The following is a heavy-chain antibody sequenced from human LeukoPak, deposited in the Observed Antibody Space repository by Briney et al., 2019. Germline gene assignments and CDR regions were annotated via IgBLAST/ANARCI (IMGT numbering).Heavy chain of an antibody. Sequence: SETLSLTCTVSGYSISSGYYWAWIRHPPRKGREWIGSSYHSGITYYNPSLKSRVTMSVDSSKNRSSLKLSSVTAADTAVYYCARESVVVVPAAMLETGVNKLRYYYYYMDVWGKGTTVTISS. CDR1: GYSISSGYY. V-gene: IGHV4-38-2*02. CDR3: ARESVVVVPAAMLETGVNKLRYYYYYMDV. D-gene: IGHD2-2*01. J-gene: IGHJ6*03. CDR2: SYHSGIT.